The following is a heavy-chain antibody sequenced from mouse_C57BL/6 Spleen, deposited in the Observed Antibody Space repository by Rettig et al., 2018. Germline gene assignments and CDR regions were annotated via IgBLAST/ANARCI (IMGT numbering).Heavy chain of an antibody. CDR2: IDPANGNT. J-gene: IGHJ2*01. CDR3: ARSGSSRSFDY. Sequence: WIGRIDPANGNTKYAPKFQGKATITADTSSNTAYLQLSSLTSEDTAIYYCARSGSSRSFDYWGQGTTLTVSS. D-gene: IGHD1-1*01. V-gene: IGHV14-3*01.